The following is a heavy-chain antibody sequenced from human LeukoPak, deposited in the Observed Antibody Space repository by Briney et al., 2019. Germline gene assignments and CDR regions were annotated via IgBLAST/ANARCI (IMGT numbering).Heavy chain of an antibody. Sequence: SETLSLTCTVSGGSISSSSYYWGWIRQYPAKGLEWIGGIYYSGSAYYNSSLKSRVTMSVDTSKNQFSLKLSSVTAADTAVYYCARPRVGVFDYWGQGTLVTVSS. D-gene: IGHD1-26*01. CDR3: ARPRVGVFDY. CDR1: GGSISSSSYY. J-gene: IGHJ4*02. V-gene: IGHV4-39*01. CDR2: IYYSGSA.